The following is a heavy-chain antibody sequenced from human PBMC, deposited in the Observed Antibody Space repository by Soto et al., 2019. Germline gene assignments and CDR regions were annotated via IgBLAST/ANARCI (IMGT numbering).Heavy chain of an antibody. CDR3: ARGDGYNYRTYYFDY. CDR1: GYSFISYW. CDR2: IYPGDSDT. D-gene: IGHD5-12*01. J-gene: IGHJ4*02. V-gene: IGHV5-51*01. Sequence: PGESLKISCKGSGYSFISYWIGWVRQMPGKGLEWVGIIYPGDSDTRYSPSFQGQVTISADKSISTAYLQWSSLKASDTAMYYCARGDGYNYRTYYFDYWGQGTLVTVSS.